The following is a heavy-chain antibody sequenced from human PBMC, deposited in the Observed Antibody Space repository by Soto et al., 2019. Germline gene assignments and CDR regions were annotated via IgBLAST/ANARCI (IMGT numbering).Heavy chain of an antibody. CDR3: VRGDNWNDEASDY. J-gene: IGHJ4*02. V-gene: IGHV3-33*01. D-gene: IGHD1-1*01. Sequence: QVQLVASGGGVVQPGRSLRLSCAASGFMFSNHGMHWVRQAPGKGLEWVAVIWSDGNNRYYADSVKGRFTISRDNSKNTVYLQMSSLRVEDTAVYYCVRGDNWNDEASDYWGQGTLVTVSS. CDR2: IWSDGNNR. CDR1: GFMFSNHG.